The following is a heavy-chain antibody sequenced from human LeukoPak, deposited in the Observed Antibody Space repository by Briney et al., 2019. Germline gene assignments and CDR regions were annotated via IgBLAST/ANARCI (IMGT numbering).Heavy chain of an antibody. D-gene: IGHD2-8*01. CDR2: VNWNGGST. Sequence: PGGSLRLSCAASGFTFSSYAMSWVRQAPGKGLEWVSGVNWNGGSTGYADSVKGRVTISRDNAKNSLYLQMNSLRAEDTAFYYCARVYDFYYSIDVWGKGTTVTVSS. CDR3: ARVYDFYYSIDV. V-gene: IGHV3-20*04. J-gene: IGHJ6*03. CDR1: GFTFSSYA.